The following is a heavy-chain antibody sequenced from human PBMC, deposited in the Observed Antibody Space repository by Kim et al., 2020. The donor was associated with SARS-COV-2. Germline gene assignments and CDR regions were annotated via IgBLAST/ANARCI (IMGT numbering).Heavy chain of an antibody. J-gene: IGHJ4*02. CDR1: GGSISSYY. Sequence: SETLSLTCTVSGGSISSYYWSWIRQPPGKGLEWIGYIYYSGSTNYNPSLKSRVTISVDTSKNQFSLKLSSVTAADTAVYYCARHGSLIGAPYSSGPYYYFDYWGQGTLVTVSS. CDR3: ARHGSLIGAPYSSGPYYYFDY. CDR2: IYYSGST. V-gene: IGHV4-59*08. D-gene: IGHD6-19*01.